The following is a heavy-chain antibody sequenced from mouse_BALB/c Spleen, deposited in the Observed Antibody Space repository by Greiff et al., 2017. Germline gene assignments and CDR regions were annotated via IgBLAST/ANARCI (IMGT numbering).Heavy chain of an antibody. V-gene: IGHV5-6-3*01. J-gene: IGHJ4*01. D-gene: IGHD2-10*02. CDR1: GFTFSSYG. Sequence: EVKLVESGGGLVQPGGSLKLSCAASGFTFSSYGMSWVRQTPDKRLELVATINSNGGSTYYPDSVKGRFTISRDNAKNTLYLQMSSLKSEDTAMYYCARGGYGNFAMDYWGQGTSVTVSS. CDR3: ARGGYGNFAMDY. CDR2: INSNGGST.